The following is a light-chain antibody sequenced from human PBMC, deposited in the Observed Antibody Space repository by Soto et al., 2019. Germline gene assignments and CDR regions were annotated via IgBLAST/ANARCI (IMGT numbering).Light chain of an antibody. V-gene: IGKV1-39*01. CDR3: QQSYSFPRT. Sequence: DIQMTQSPSSLSASVGDRVTITCRASQNIATYLNWYQQTPGKAPKLLIYTASTLQSGVPSRFSGSGSGTDFTLTISSLKPEDFATYYCQQSYSFPRTFGQGTKVDIK. CDR1: QNIATY. CDR2: TAS. J-gene: IGKJ1*01.